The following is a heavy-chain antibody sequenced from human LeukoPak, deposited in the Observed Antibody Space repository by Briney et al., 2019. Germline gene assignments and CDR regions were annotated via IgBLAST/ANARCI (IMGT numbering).Heavy chain of an antibody. V-gene: IGHV1-3*01. J-gene: IGHJ6*02. CDR1: GYTFTSYA. D-gene: IGHD3-22*01. Sequence: ASVTVSFKASGYTFTSYAMHWVRQAPGQRLEWMGWINAGNGNTKYSQKFQGRVTITRDTSASTAYMELSSLRSEDTAVYYCARSYYDSSGYSPYYYYYGMDVWGQGTTVTVSS. CDR2: INAGNGNT. CDR3: ARSYYDSSGYSPYYYYYGMDV.